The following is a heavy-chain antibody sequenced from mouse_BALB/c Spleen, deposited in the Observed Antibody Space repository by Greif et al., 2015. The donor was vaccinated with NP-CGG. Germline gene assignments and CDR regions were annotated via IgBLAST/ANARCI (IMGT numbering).Heavy chain of an antibody. Sequence: VRLQQSGAELVMPGASVKMSCKASGYTFTDYWMHWVKQRPGQGLEWIGAIDTSDSYTSYNQKFKGKATLTVDESSSTAYMQLSSLTSEDSAVYYCARGGDGNYRGAMDYWGQGTSVTVSS. CDR3: ARGGDGNYRGAMDY. J-gene: IGHJ4*01. V-gene: IGHV1-69*01. CDR2: IDTSDSYT. CDR1: GYTFTDYW. D-gene: IGHD2-1*01.